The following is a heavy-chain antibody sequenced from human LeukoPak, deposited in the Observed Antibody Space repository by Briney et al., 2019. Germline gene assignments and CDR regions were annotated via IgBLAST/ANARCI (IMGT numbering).Heavy chain of an antibody. D-gene: IGHD3-22*01. V-gene: IGHV3-21*01. Sequence: GGSLRLSCAASGFTFSSYSMNWVRQAPGKGLYWVSSFSSSSTYIHYADSVKGRFTISRDNAKNSLYLQMNSLRAEDTAVYYCARGGDDSSGYSFDYWGQGTLVTVSS. CDR1: GFTFSSYS. CDR2: FSSSSTYI. J-gene: IGHJ4*02. CDR3: ARGGDDSSGYSFDY.